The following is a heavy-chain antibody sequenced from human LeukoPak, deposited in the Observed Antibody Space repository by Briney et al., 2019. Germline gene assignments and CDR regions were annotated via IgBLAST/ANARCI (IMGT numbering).Heavy chain of an antibody. CDR2: FDPEDGET. D-gene: IGHD2-15*01. CDR3: ATVGGGNRSPPFDY. Sequence: ASVKVSCKVSGYTLTELSMHWVRQAPGKGLEWMGGFDPEDGETIYAQKFQGRVTMTEDTSTDTAYMELSSLRSEDTAVYYCATVGGGNRSPPFDYWGQGTLVTVSS. CDR1: GYTLTELS. V-gene: IGHV1-24*01. J-gene: IGHJ4*02.